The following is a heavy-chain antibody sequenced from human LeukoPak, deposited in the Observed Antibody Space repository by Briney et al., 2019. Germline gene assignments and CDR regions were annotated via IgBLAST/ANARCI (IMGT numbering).Heavy chain of an antibody. CDR3: AKGTIVGATTSDYFDY. V-gene: IGHV3-23*01. Sequence: PGGSLRLSCAASGFTFSSYAMSWVRQAPGKGLEWVSAISGSGGSTYYADSVKGRSTISRDNSKNTLYLQMNSLRAEDTAVYYCAKGTIVGATTSDYFDYWGQGTLVTVSS. D-gene: IGHD1-26*01. J-gene: IGHJ4*02. CDR2: ISGSGGST. CDR1: GFTFSSYA.